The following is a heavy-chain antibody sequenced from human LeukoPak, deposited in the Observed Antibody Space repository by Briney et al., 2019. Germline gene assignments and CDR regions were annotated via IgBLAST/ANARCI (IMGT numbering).Heavy chain of an antibody. Sequence: GSLRLSCAASGFTFSSSAMSWVRQAPGKGLEWVSAISGSGGSTYYADSVKGRFTISRDNSKNTLYLQMNSLRAEDTAVYYCAKDRAVAEYFDYWGQGTLVTVSS. J-gene: IGHJ4*02. CDR1: GFTFSSSA. CDR2: ISGSGGST. CDR3: AKDRAVAEYFDY. V-gene: IGHV3-23*01. D-gene: IGHD6-19*01.